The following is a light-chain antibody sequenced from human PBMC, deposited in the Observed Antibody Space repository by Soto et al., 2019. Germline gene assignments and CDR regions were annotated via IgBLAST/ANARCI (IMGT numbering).Light chain of an antibody. CDR1: QSISSW. CDR3: QQYNSYSPLMYT. J-gene: IGKJ2*01. CDR2: KAS. V-gene: IGKV1-5*03. Sequence: DIQMTQSPSTLSASVGDRVTITCRASQSISSWLAWYQQKPGKAPKLLIYKASSLASGVPSRFSGSGSGTEVTLTISSLQPDDFATYYCQQYNSYSPLMYTFGQGTKLEIK.